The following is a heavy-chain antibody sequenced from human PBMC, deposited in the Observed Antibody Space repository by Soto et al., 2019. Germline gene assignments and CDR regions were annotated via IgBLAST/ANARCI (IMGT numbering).Heavy chain of an antibody. J-gene: IGHJ4*02. V-gene: IGHV4-30-4*01. Sequence: QVQLQESGPGLVQPSQTLSLTCTVSGDPITSGDYYWTWIRQSPGKGLEWIGFIYYTGSFDYNPSLKSRLTISLDGCKNQFSLKLTSVTAADTAVYYCAADWEGTDFWGQGTLVTVSS. CDR3: AADWEGTDF. CDR2: IYYTGSF. D-gene: IGHD1-26*01. CDR1: GDPITSGDYY.